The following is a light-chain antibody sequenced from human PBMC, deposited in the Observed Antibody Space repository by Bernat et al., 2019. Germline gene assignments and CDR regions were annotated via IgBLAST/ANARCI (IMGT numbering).Light chain of an antibody. V-gene: IGKV1-5*03. CDR3: HQFNRPWT. CDR1: QTITSW. Sequence: DIQVTQSPSTLSASVGDRVTITCRASQTITSWVAWYQQKPGRGPKLLIYRTSTLESGVPSRFSGSGSGTEFTLTISNLQPDDIGTYYCHQFNRPWTFGQGTRVEI. CDR2: RTS. J-gene: IGKJ1*01.